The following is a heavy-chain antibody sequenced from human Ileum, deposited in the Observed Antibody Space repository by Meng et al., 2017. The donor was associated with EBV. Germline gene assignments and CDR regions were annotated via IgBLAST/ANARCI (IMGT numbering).Heavy chain of an antibody. Sequence: PQLQESVPGLVKPSEPLSPTCTVSGGSISSSSYSWGWIRQPPGKGLESIGSFYYSGNSHYNPTLKSRVTISLDTSKNQFSLNLRSVTAADSAVYYCARGSHYTWDVWGQGTLVTVSS. J-gene: IGHJ4*02. V-gene: IGHV4-39*07. CDR2: FYYSGNS. CDR1: GGSISSSSYS. D-gene: IGHD3-16*01. CDR3: ARGSHYTWDV.